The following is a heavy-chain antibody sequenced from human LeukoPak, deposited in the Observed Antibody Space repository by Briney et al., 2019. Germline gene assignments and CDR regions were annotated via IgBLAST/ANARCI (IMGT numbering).Heavy chain of an antibody. J-gene: IGHJ4*02. CDR3: ARRPPIVGAIGY. V-gene: IGHV4-34*01. Sequence: SETLSLTCTVSGGSISSYYWSWIRQPPGKGREWIGEINHSGSTNYNPSLKSRVTISVDTSKNQFSLKLSSVTAADTAVYYCARRPPIVGAIGYWGQRTLVTVSS. D-gene: IGHD1-26*01. CDR1: GGSISSYY. CDR2: INHSGST.